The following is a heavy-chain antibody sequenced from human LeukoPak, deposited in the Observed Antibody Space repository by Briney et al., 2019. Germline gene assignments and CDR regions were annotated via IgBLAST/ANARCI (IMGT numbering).Heavy chain of an antibody. CDR2: IYYSGST. CDR3: ARQVPYTSRPDY. CDR1: ADPITNFY. D-gene: IGHD2-2*01. J-gene: IGHJ4*02. Sequence: SETLSLTCTVSADPITNFYWSWIRQPPGKGLEWIGYIYYSGSTNYNPSLKSRVTISVDTSKNQFSLKLDSVTAADTAVYYCARQVPYTSRPDYWGQGTLVTVSS. V-gene: IGHV4-59*08.